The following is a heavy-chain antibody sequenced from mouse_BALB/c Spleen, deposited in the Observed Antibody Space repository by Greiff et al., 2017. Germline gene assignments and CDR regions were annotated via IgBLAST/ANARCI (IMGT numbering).Heavy chain of an antibody. V-gene: IGHV1-14*01. CDR3: ARRFTTAFYYAMDY. CDR2: INPYNDGT. J-gene: IGHJ4*01. Sequence: VQLQQSGPELVKPGASVKMSCKASGYTFTSYVMHWVKQKPGQGLEWIGYINPYNDGTKYNEKFKGKATLTSDKSSSTAYMELSSLTSEDSAVYYCARRFTTAFYYAMDYWGQGTSVTVSS. D-gene: IGHD1-2*01. CDR1: GYTFTSYV.